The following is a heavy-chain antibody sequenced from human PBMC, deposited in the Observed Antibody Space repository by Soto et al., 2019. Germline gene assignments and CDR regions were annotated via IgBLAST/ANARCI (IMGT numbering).Heavy chain of an antibody. V-gene: IGHV3-23*01. D-gene: IGHD4-4*01. J-gene: IGHJ6*02. CDR1: GFTLDNYG. CDR2: ITGAGGST. Sequence: VGSLRLSCAASGFTLDNYGMSWVRQAPGKGLEWIGAITGAGGSTYNADSVKGRFTISRDNSKKTVYLQVDSLRVEDTAVYYCAKGHSDSFGNYDYFGMDVWGQGTTVTVSS. CDR3: AKGHSDSFGNYDYFGMDV.